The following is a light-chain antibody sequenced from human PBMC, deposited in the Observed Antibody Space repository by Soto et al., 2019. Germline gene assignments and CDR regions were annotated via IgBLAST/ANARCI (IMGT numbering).Light chain of an antibody. V-gene: IGKV1-5*03. J-gene: IGKJ1*01. CDR3: QQYNNYLWT. Sequence: DIQMTQSPSTLSASVGDKVTISCRASQSISSWLAWYQQKPGKAPKLLIYKASNLESGVPSRFSGSGSGTEFTLTISSLQPDDFATYYCQQYNNYLWTFGQGTKVEIK. CDR2: KAS. CDR1: QSISSW.